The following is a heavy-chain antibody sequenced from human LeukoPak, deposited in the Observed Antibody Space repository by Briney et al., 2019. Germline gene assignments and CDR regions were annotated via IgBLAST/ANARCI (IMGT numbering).Heavy chain of an antibody. CDR1: GYTFTSYA. CDR3: ARVPMTTVTPYFDY. J-gene: IGHJ4*02. Sequence: ASVKVSCKASGYTFTSYAMHWVRQAPGQRLEWMGWINAGNGNTKYSQKFQGRVTITRDTSTSTVYMELSSLRSEDTAVYYCARVPMTTVTPYFDYWGQGTLVTVSS. CDR2: INAGNGNT. D-gene: IGHD4-17*01. V-gene: IGHV1-3*01.